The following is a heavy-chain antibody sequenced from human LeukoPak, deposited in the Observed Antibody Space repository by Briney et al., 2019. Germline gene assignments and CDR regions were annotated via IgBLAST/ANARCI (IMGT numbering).Heavy chain of an antibody. J-gene: IGHJ4*02. Sequence: ASVKVSCKASVYTFTSYDTICVRQASGQGLECMGCINPDSGNTGYAQKFQGRVTMTRDTSISTAYMELSSLTSDDTAMYYCAKTRRQLPEQHDYWGQGTLVTVSS. CDR1: VYTFTSYD. CDR2: INPDSGNT. D-gene: IGHD1/OR15-1a*01. V-gene: IGHV1-8*01. CDR3: AKTRRQLPEQHDY.